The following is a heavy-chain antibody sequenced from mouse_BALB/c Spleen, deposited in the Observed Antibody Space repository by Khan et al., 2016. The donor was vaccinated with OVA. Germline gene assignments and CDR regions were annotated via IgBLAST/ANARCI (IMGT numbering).Heavy chain of an antibody. CDR3: ARAGDGGFAY. D-gene: IGHD2-3*01. Sequence: EVELVESGGGLVKPGGSLKLSCAASGFTFSDYYMYWVRQTPEKRLEWVATISDGGSYTYYPDSVKGRFTISRDNAKHNLYLQMSSLKSEDTAMYYCARAGDGGFAYWGQGTLVTVSA. V-gene: IGHV5-4*02. CDR2: ISDGGSYT. J-gene: IGHJ3*01. CDR1: GFTFSDYY.